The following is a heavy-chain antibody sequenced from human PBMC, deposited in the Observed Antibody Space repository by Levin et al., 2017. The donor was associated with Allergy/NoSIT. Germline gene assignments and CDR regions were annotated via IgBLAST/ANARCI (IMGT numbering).Heavy chain of an antibody. J-gene: IGHJ4*02. D-gene: IGHD1-20*01. V-gene: IGHV1-69*01. CDR2: IIPIFGTA. CDR3: ARGRYNWNYFDY. Sequence: PGESLKISCKASGGTFSSYAISWVRQAPGQGLEWMGGIIPIFGTANYAQKFQGRVTITADESTSTAYMELSSLRSEDTAVYYCARGRYNWNYFDYWGQGTLVTVSS. CDR1: GGTFSSYA.